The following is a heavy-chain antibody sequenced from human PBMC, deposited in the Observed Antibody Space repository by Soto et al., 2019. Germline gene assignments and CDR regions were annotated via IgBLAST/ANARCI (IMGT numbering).Heavy chain of an antibody. V-gene: IGHV3-48*03. CDR2: ISSSGSTI. Sequence: PGGSLRLSCAASGFTFSSYEMNWVRQAPGKGLEWVSYISSSGSTIYYADSVKGRFTISRDNAKNSLYLQMNSLRAEDTAVYYCARDGRGSGWSWYVYHYYGMDVWGQGTTVTVSS. D-gene: IGHD6-19*01. CDR1: GFTFSSYE. CDR3: ARDGRGSGWSWYVYHYYGMDV. J-gene: IGHJ6*02.